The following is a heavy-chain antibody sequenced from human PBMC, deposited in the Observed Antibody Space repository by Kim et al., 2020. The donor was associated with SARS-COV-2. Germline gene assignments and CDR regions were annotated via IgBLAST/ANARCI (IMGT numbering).Heavy chain of an antibody. CDR2: INPSGDST. CDR1: GYTFTSYY. CDR3: ARDLEGYGSGTYYNSGGYYFDY. V-gene: IGHV1-46*01. D-gene: IGHD3-10*01. Sequence: ASVKVSCKASGYTFTSYYMHWVRQAPGQGLEWMGIINPSGDSTSYAQKFQGRVTMTRDTSTSTVYMDLSSLRSEDTAVYYCARDLEGYGSGTYYNSGGYYFDYWGQGTLVTVSS. J-gene: IGHJ4*02.